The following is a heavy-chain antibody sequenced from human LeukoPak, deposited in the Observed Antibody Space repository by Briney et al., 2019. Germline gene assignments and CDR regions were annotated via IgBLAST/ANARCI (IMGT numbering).Heavy chain of an antibody. CDR2: ISGSGGST. D-gene: IGHD6-19*01. V-gene: IGHV3-23*01. CDR1: GFTFSSYA. Sequence: GGSLRLSCAASGFTFSSYAMSWVRQAPGKGLEWVSAISGSGGSTYYADSVKGRFTISRDNSMNTLYLQMNSLRAEDTAVYYCAKKYGSGWYPDAFDIWGQGTMVTVSS. J-gene: IGHJ3*02. CDR3: AKKYGSGWYPDAFDI.